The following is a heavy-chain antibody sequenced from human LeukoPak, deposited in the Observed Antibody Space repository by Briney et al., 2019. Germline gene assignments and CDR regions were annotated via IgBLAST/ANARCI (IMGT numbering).Heavy chain of an antibody. V-gene: IGHV1-69*05. CDR1: GGTFSSYA. D-gene: IGHD3-10*01. Sequence: ASVKVSCKASGGTFSSYAISWVRQAPGQGLEWMGGIIPIFGTANYAQKFQSRVTITTDESTSTAYMELSSLRSEDTAVYYCARAGAYGSSLVDYWGQGTLVTVSS. CDR3: ARAGAYGSSLVDY. CDR2: IIPIFGTA. J-gene: IGHJ4*02.